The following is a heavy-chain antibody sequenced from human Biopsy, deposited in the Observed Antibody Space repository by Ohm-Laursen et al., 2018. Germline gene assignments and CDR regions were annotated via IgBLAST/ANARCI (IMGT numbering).Heavy chain of an antibody. V-gene: IGHV4-34*01. CDR3: VRGVDYYDPYHYYALDV. CDR2: INHSGRT. CDR1: GESFNGYY. Sequence: SETLSLTCAVYGESFNGYYWSWISQTPGKGLEWIGEINHSGRTNYIPSLKSRVTISVDTSKNQFSLKVRSVTAADTAVYYCVRGVDYYDPYHYYALDVWGQGTTVTVSS. J-gene: IGHJ6*02. D-gene: IGHD3-22*01.